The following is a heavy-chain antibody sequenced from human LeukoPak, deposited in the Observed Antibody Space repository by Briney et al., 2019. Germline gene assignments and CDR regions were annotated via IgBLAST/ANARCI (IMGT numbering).Heavy chain of an antibody. V-gene: IGHV1-2*02. Sequence: GASVKVSCKASGYTFTGYYMHWVRQAPGQGLEWMGWINPNSGGTNYAQKFQGRVTMTRDTSISTAYMELSSLRSEDTAVYYCARGPEWELLTEYYFDYWGQGTLVTVSS. CDR1: GYTFTGYY. CDR2: INPNSGGT. J-gene: IGHJ4*02. D-gene: IGHD1-26*01. CDR3: ARGPEWELLTEYYFDY.